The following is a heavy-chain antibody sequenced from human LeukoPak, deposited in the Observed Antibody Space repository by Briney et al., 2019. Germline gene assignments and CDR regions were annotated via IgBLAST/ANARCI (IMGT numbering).Heavy chain of an antibody. CDR2: INSDGSSR. D-gene: IGHD1-26*01. V-gene: IGHV3-74*01. Sequence: GGSLRLSCAASGFIFSSYWMHWVRQAPGKGLVLVSRINSDGSSRNYADSVKGRFTISRDNAKNTLYLQMNSLKAEDTAVYYCARVVVGANNWFDPWGQGTLVTVSS. J-gene: IGHJ5*02. CDR3: ARVVVGANNWFDP. CDR1: GFIFSSYW.